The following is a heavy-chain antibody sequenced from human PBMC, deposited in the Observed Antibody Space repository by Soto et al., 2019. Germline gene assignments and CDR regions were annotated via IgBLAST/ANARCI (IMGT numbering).Heavy chain of an antibody. CDR1: GFTFSSYG. V-gene: IGHV3-30*18. J-gene: IGHJ4*02. Sequence: QVQLVESGGGVVQPGRSLRLSCAASGFTFSSYGMHWVRQAPGKGLEWVAAISYDGSNKYYADSVKGRFTISRDNSKNTPYLQMHSLRAEDTAVYYCAKDSGQAVAVAGRGPYWGQGTLVTVSS. D-gene: IGHD6-19*01. CDR2: ISYDGSNK. CDR3: AKDSGQAVAVAGRGPY.